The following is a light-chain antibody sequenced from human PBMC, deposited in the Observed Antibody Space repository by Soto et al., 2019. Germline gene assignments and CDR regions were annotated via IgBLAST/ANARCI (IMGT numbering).Light chain of an antibody. J-gene: IGLJ1*01. CDR3: CSYAGSHTKYV. CDR1: SGDVAGYTY. V-gene: IGLV2-11*01. CDR2: DVT. Sequence: QSVLTQPRSVSGSPGQSVTISCTGTSGDVAGYTYVSWYQQHPGKAPKVIIYDVTQRPSGVPDRFSGSKSGNAASLTISGLQAEDEADYYCCSYAGSHTKYVFGTGTQLTVL.